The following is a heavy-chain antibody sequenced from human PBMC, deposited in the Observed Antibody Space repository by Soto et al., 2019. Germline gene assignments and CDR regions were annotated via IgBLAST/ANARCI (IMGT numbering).Heavy chain of an antibody. Sequence: GGSLRLSCAASGFTFSTYGMNWVRQAPGKGLEWVSYISSGSSTIYYADSVKGRLTISRDNAKNSLYLQMNSLSDEEMAVYYCARDSASYSSSSGSYWYFDLWGRGTLVTVSS. V-gene: IGHV3-48*02. J-gene: IGHJ2*01. CDR2: ISSGSSTI. CDR3: ARDSASYSSSSGSYWYFDL. D-gene: IGHD6-6*01. CDR1: GFTFSTYG.